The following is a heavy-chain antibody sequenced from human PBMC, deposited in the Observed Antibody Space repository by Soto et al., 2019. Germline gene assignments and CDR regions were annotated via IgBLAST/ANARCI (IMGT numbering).Heavy chain of an antibody. V-gene: IGHV1-2*02. J-gene: IGHJ4*02. CDR1: GYTFTGYY. D-gene: IGHD3-22*01. Sequence: QVQLVQSGAEVKKPGASVKVSCKASGYTFTGYYMHWVRQAPGQGLEWMGWINPNSGDTNYAQKFQGRVTMTRDTSISTAYMELSRLRSDDTAVYYCAREGNYYDSSGYYYWGQGTLVTVSS. CDR3: AREGNYYDSSGYYY. CDR2: INPNSGDT.